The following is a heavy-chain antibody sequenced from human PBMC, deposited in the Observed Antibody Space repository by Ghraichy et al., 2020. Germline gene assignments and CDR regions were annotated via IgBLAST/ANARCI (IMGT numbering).Heavy chain of an antibody. CDR3: ARGRRTVTTWLYYYGMDV. V-gene: IGHV4-34*01. J-gene: IGHJ6*02. CDR1: GGSFSGYY. D-gene: IGHD4-17*01. CDR2: INHSGST. Sequence: SDTLSLTCAVYGGSFSGYYWSWIRQPPGKGLEWIGEINHSGSTNYNPSLKSRVTISVDTSKNQFSLKLSSVTAADTAVYYCARGRRTVTTWLYYYGMDVWGQGTTVTVSS.